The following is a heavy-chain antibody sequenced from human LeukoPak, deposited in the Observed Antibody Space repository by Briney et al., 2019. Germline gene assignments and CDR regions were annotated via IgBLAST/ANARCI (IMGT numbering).Heavy chain of an antibody. CDR3: ARYEQQPDYYYGMDV. CDR2: ISYDGSNK. J-gene: IGHJ6*02. Sequence: PGRSLRLSCAASGFTFSSYAMHWVRQAPGKGLEWVAVISYDGSNKYYADSVKGRFTISRDNSKNTLYLQMNSLRAEDTAVYYCARYEQQPDYYYGMDVWGQGTTVTVSS. CDR1: GFTFSSYA. D-gene: IGHD6-13*01. V-gene: IGHV3-30-3*01.